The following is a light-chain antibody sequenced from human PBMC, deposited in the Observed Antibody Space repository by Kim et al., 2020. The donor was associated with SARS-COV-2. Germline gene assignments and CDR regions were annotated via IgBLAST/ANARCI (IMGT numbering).Light chain of an antibody. CDR3: QVWDSSSDRP. Sequence: SYELTQPPSVSVAPGKTARITCGGNNIGSKSVHWYQQKPGQAPVLVIYYDSDRPSGIPERFSGSNSGNTATLTISRVEAGDEADYYCQVWDSSSDRPFGT. V-gene: IGLV3-21*04. CDR1: NIGSKS. J-gene: IGLJ1*01. CDR2: YDS.